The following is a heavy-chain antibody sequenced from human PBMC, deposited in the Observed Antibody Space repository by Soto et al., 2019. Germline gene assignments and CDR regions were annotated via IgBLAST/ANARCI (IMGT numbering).Heavy chain of an antibody. J-gene: IGHJ4*02. Sequence: LSLTCTVSGGSIGGYYWSWIRQPAGKGLEWIGRMYNSERTNYNPSLKSRVTMSMDTSKNQFPLRLTSVTAADTAVYFCAREPLAHSYFDLWGQGTLVTVSS. CDR1: GGSIGGYY. CDR3: AREPLAHSYFDL. CDR2: MYNSERT. V-gene: IGHV4-4*07.